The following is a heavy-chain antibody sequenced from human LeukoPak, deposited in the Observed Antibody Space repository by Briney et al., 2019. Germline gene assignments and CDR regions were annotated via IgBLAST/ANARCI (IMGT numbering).Heavy chain of an antibody. V-gene: IGHV1-18*01. CDR3: AQETASGCLGFDF. D-gene: IGHD3-3*01. J-gene: IGHJ4*02. CDR1: GYTFSSYG. Sequence: ASVKVSCKTSGYTFSSYGITWVRQAPGQGLEWMGWISAYGHTKLARNLQARVTVTIDTSTITAYMELRSLSSDDTAVYFCAQETASGCLGFDFWGQGTLITVSS. CDR2: ISAYGHT.